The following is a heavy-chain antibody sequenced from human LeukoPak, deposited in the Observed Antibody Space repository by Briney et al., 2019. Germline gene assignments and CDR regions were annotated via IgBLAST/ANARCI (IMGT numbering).Heavy chain of an antibody. CDR1: GYTFTGYY. Sequence: ASAKVSCKASGYTFTGYYMHWVRQAPGQGLEWMGWMNPNSGNTGYAQKFQGRVTMTRNTSISTAYMELSSLRSEDTAVYYCARGTGTPLDYYYYGMDVWGQGTTVTVSS. D-gene: IGHD1-1*01. CDR3: ARGTGTPLDYYYYGMDV. CDR2: MNPNSGNT. V-gene: IGHV1-8*02. J-gene: IGHJ6*02.